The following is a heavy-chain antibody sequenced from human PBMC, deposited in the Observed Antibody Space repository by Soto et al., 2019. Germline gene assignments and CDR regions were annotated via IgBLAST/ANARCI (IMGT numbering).Heavy chain of an antibody. CDR1: GGSISSGGYY. J-gene: IGHJ4*02. Sequence: QVQLQESGPGLVKPSQTLSLTCTVSGGSISSGGYYWSWIRQHPGKGLEWIGYIYYSGSTYYNPSLKSRVTISVDTSKNQCSLKLSSVTAADTAVYYCARECSGGSCYSLHDWGQGTLVTVSS. V-gene: IGHV4-31*03. CDR2: IYYSGST. D-gene: IGHD2-15*01. CDR3: ARECSGGSCYSLHD.